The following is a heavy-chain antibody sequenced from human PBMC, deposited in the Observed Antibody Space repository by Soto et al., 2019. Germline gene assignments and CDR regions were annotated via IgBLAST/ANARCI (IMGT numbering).Heavy chain of an antibody. CDR1: GLTFSSYA. V-gene: IGHV3-23*01. D-gene: IGHD3-3*01. CDR3: AKETVLRFLEWFKTYYYYGMDV. CDR2: ISGSGGST. Sequence: GGSLRLSCAASGLTFSSYAMSWVRQAPGKGLEWVSAISGSGGSTYYADSVKGRFTISRDNSKNTLYLQMNSLRAEDTAVYYCAKETVLRFLEWFKTYYYYGMDVWGQGTTVTVSS. J-gene: IGHJ6*02.